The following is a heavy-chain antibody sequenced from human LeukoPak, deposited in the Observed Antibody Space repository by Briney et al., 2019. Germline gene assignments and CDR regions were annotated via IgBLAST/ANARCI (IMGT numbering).Heavy chain of an antibody. J-gene: IGHJ4*02. CDR2: ISAYNGNT. CDR1: GYTFTSYG. CDR3: ATDLIHLRRPYYYDSDLPDY. Sequence: ASVKVSCKASGYTFTSYGISWVRQAPGQGLEWMGWISAYNGNTNYAQKFQGRVTMTEDTSTDTAYMELSSLRSEDTAVYYCATDLIHLRRPYYYDSDLPDYWGQGTLVTVSS. D-gene: IGHD3-22*01. V-gene: IGHV1-18*01.